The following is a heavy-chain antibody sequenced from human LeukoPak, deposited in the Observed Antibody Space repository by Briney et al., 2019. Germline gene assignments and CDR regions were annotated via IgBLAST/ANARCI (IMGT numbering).Heavy chain of an antibody. D-gene: IGHD2-15*01. Sequence: GGSLRLSCAASGFTFSSYAMSWVRQAPGKGLEWVSSISGSGGSTYYADSVKGRFTISRDNSKNTLYLQMNSLRAEDTAEYYCAKTFFEGCSGGSCRASNSRNNWFDPWGQGTLVTVSS. CDR1: GFTFSSYA. CDR3: AKTFFEGCSGGSCRASNSRNNWFDP. CDR2: ISGSGGST. J-gene: IGHJ5*02. V-gene: IGHV3-23*01.